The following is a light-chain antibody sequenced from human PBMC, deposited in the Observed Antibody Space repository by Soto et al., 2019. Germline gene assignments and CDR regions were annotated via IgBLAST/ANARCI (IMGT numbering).Light chain of an antibody. J-gene: IGKJ1*01. V-gene: IGKV1-5*01. CDR2: DAS. CDR1: QSISSW. Sequence: DIQITQSPSTLSSSVRERFTITCRASQSISSWLAWYQQKPGKAPKLLIYDASALESGAPSRFSGSGSGTELTLTINSLQPDDFASYYCQQYNSYPWTFGQGTKVDIK. CDR3: QQYNSYPWT.